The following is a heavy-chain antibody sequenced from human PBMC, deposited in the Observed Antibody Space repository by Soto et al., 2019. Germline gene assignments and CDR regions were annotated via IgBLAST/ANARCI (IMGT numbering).Heavy chain of an antibody. J-gene: IGHJ4*02. CDR2: ISYDGSNK. CDR3: ARDQMATIYDY. CDR1: GFTFSSYA. Sequence: QVQLVESGGGVVQPGRSLRLSCAASGFTFSSYAMHWVRQAPGKGLEWVAVISYDGSNKYYAESVKGRFTISRDNSKNTLYLQMNSLRAEDTAVYYCARDQMATIYDYWGQGTLVTVSS. V-gene: IGHV3-30-3*01. D-gene: IGHD5-12*01.